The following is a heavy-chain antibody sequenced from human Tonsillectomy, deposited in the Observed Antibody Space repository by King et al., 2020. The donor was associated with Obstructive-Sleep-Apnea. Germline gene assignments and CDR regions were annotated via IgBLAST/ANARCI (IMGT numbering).Heavy chain of an antibody. CDR2: IYYSGST. J-gene: IGHJ3*02. CDR3: ARGVGYCSGGSCPSDAFDI. CDR1: GGSISSGDYY. Sequence: VQLQESGPGLVKPSQTLSLTCTVSGGSISSGDYYWSWIRQPPGKGLEWIGYIYYSGSTYYNPSLKSRVTISVDTSTNQFSLQLSSVTAADTAVYYCARGVGYCSGGSCPSDAFDIWGQGTMVTVSS. V-gene: IGHV4-30-4*01. D-gene: IGHD2-15*01.